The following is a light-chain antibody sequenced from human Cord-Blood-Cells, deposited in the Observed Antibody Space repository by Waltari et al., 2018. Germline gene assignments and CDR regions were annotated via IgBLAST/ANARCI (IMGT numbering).Light chain of an antibody. J-gene: IGLJ1*01. Sequence: SYVLTQPPSVSVAPGKTARITCGGNNIGSKSVHWYQQKPGQAPVQVIYYDSDRPPGTPERFTGSTTGNTATQTISWVEAEDEADYYCQVWDSSSDHYVFGTGTKVTVL. V-gene: IGLV3-21*04. CDR3: QVWDSSSDHYV. CDR1: NIGSKS. CDR2: YDS.